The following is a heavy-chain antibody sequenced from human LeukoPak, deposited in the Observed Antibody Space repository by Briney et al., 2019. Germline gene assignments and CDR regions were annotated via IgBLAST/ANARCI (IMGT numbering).Heavy chain of an antibody. CDR2: IGAGGSGT. CDR1: EFIFSNYP. J-gene: IGHJ4*02. D-gene: IGHD2-15*01. Sequence: GGSLRLSCAASEFIFSNYPMSWVRQAPGKGLEWVSAIGAGGSGTYYAHSVKGRFTISRDNSKNTLYLQMNGLRAEDTALYYCAKGRYCTGGTCTLFHYWGQGTLVSVSS. CDR3: AKGRYCTGGTCTLFHY. V-gene: IGHV3-23*01.